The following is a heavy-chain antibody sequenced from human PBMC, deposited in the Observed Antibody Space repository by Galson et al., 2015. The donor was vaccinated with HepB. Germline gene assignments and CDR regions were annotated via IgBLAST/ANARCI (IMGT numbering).Heavy chain of an antibody. J-gene: IGHJ4*02. Sequence: SLRLSCAASGFTLSNSAMHWVRQAPGKGLEWVAKISYDAKNVCYAESLRGRSAISRDNSKNTLYLEMNSLRVEDTAVYYCAADATTIVPAFDYWGQGTLVTVSS. V-gene: IGHV3-30*03. D-gene: IGHD2-8*01. CDR3: AADATTIVPAFDY. CDR1: GFTLSNSA. CDR2: ISYDAKNV.